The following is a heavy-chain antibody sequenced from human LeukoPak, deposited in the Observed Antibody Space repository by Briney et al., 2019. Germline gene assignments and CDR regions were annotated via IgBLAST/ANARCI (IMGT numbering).Heavy chain of an antibody. J-gene: IGHJ4*02. CDR2: IKSKTDGGTT. CDR3: TTDPNTLDIVVVPAATVY. V-gene: IGHV3-15*01. CDR1: GFTFSNAW. D-gene: IGHD2-2*03. Sequence: PGGSLRLSCAASGFTFSNAWMSWVRQAPGKGLEWVGRIKSKTDGGTTDYAAPVKGRFTISRDDSKNTLYLQMNSLKTEDTAVYYCTTDPNTLDIVVVPAATVYWGQGTLVTVSS.